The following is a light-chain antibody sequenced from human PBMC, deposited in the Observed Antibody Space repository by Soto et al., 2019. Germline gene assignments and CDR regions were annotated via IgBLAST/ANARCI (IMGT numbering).Light chain of an antibody. V-gene: IGLV2-14*01. CDR1: SSDVGRYNY. Sequence: QSVLTQPASVSGSPGQSITISCTGTSSDVGRYNYVSWYQQHPGKAPKLMIYDVSNRPSGVSNRFSGSKSGNTASLTISGLQAEDEADYYCSSYTSSSVFGTGTKVTVL. J-gene: IGLJ1*01. CDR2: DVS. CDR3: SSYTSSSV.